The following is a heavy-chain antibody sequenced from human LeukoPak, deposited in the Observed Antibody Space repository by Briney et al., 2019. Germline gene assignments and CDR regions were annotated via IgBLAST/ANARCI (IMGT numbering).Heavy chain of an antibody. J-gene: IGHJ4*02. D-gene: IGHD5-12*01. Sequence: GRSLRLSCAASGFTFSSYGMHWVRQAPGKGLEWVAVIWYDGSNKYYADSVKGRFTISRDNSKNTLYLQMNSLRAEDTAVYYCARERRWLQSTFDYWGQGTLVTVSS. CDR1: GFTFSSYG. V-gene: IGHV3-33*01. CDR3: ARERRWLQSTFDY. CDR2: IWYDGSNK.